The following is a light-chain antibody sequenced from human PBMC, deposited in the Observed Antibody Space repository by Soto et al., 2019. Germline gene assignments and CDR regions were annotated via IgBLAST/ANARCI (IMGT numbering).Light chain of an antibody. CDR1: NLGSKS. V-gene: IGLV3-21*04. Sequence: SYELTQPPSVSVAPGKTARITCGGNNLGSKSVHWYQQKPGQAPVLVIYYDSDRPSGIPERFSGSNSGNTATLTISRVEAGDEADYYCQVWDSSSDHPYVFGTGTKLTVL. CDR2: YDS. J-gene: IGLJ1*01. CDR3: QVWDSSSDHPYV.